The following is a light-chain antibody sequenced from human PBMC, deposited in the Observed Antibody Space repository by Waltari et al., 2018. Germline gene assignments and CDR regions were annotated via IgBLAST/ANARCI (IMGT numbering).Light chain of an antibody. J-gene: IGKJ1*01. CDR2: WAS. Sequence: DIVMTPSPDSLAVSLGERDTINCKSSQSVLYSSYSKHYLAWYQQKPGQPPKLLIYWASTRESGVPDRFSGSGSGTDFTLTISSLQAEDVAVYFCQQFYSTPPTFGQGTKLEIK. CDR1: QSVLYSSYSKHY. CDR3: QQFYSTPPT. V-gene: IGKV4-1*01.